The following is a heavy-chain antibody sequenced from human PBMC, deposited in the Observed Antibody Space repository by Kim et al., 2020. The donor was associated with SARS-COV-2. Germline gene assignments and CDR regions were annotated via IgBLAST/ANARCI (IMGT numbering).Heavy chain of an antibody. D-gene: IGHD3-10*01. J-gene: IGHJ4*02. CDR1: GYTFTSYG. CDR3: ARYGVITMVRGGSLDY. V-gene: IGHV1-18*01. CDR2: ISAYNGNT. Sequence: ASVKVSCKASGYTFTSYGISWVRQAPGQGLEWMGWISAYNGNTNYAQKLQGRVTMTTDTSTSTAYMELRSLRSDDTAVYYCARYGVITMVRGGSLDYWGQGTLVTVSS.